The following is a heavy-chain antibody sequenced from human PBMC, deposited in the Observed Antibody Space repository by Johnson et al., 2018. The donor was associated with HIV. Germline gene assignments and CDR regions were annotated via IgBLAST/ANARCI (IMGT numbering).Heavy chain of an antibody. V-gene: IGHV3-13*01. J-gene: IGHJ3*02. Sequence: VQLVESGGGLVQPGGSLRLSCAASGFTFSSYDMHWVRQATGKGLAWVSAIGTAGDTYYPGSVKGRFTIARENAKKSLYLQRNSLRAGDTAVYCWARDRGAGRAFDIWGQGTMVTVSS. CDR2: IGTAGDT. D-gene: IGHD3-10*01. CDR1: GFTFSSYD. CDR3: ARDRGAGRAFDI.